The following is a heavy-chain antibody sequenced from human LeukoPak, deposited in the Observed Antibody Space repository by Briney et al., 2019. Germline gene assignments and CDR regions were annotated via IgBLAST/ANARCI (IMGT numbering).Heavy chain of an antibody. J-gene: IGHJ6*03. CDR2: IYYSVST. Sequence: SETLSLTCTVSGGSINSSGYSWGWIRQPPGKGLEWIATIYYSVSTYYNPSLKSRVTISVDTSKNHFSLKLSSVTAADSAVYYCARLVCSSATCYQPYFYYMDVWGRGTTVTISS. D-gene: IGHD2-2*01. CDR1: GGSINSSGYS. V-gene: IGHV4-39*02. CDR3: ARLVCSSATCYQPYFYYMDV.